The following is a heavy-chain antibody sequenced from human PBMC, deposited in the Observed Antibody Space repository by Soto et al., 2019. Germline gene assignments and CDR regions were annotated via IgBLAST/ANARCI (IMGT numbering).Heavy chain of an antibody. V-gene: IGHV4-59*01. Sequence: PSETLSLTCTVSGGYISNSYWSWLRQPPGKGLEWLGYIHDSGTINYTPSLKSRITISGDRSKNQFSLKLTSVTAADTAIYYCARGVSGYSHAWGQGILVTVSS. J-gene: IGHJ5*02. D-gene: IGHD5-18*01. CDR1: GGYISNSY. CDR2: IHDSGTI. CDR3: ARGVSGYSHA.